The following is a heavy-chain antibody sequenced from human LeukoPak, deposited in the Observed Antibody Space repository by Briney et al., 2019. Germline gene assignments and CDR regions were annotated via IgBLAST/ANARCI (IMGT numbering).Heavy chain of an antibody. J-gene: IGHJ4*02. CDR2: INHSGST. Sequence: SETLSLTCAVYGGSFSGYYWSWIRQPPGKGLEWIGEINHSGSTNYNPSLKSRVTISVDTSKNQFSLELSSVTAGDTAVYYCAGGYYYVKFDYWGQGTLVTVSS. D-gene: IGHD3-22*01. CDR1: GGSFSGYY. CDR3: AGGYYYVKFDY. V-gene: IGHV4-34*01.